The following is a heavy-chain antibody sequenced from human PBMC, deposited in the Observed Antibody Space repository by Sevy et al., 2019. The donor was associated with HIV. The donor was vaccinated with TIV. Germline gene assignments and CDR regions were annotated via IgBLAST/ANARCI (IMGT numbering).Heavy chain of an antibody. CDR2: ISYDGSNK. V-gene: IGHV3-30*18. D-gene: IGHD3-16*01. CDR1: GFTFSSYG. Sequence: GGSLRLSCAASGFTFSSYGMHWVRQAPGKGLEWVAVISYDGSNKYYADSVKGRFTNSRDNSKNTLYLQMNSLGAEDTAVYYCAKDLRDYVWGCFDYWGQGTLVTVSS. CDR3: AKDLRDYVWGCFDY. J-gene: IGHJ4*02.